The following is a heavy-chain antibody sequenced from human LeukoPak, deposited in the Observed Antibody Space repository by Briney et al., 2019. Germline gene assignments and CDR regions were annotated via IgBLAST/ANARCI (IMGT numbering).Heavy chain of an antibody. CDR3: AKDVPRYCSGGSCSTIDY. D-gene: IGHD2-15*01. Sequence: GGSLRLSCAASGFTFSSYGMHWVRQAPGKELEWVAFIRYDGSNKYYADSVKGRFTISRDNSKNTLYLQMNSLRAEDTAVYYCAKDVPRYCSGGSCSTIDYWGQGTLVTVSS. CDR1: GFTFSSYG. J-gene: IGHJ4*02. CDR2: IRYDGSNK. V-gene: IGHV3-30*02.